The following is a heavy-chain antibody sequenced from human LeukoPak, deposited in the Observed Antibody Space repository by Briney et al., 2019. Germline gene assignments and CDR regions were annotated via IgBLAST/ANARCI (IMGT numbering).Heavy chain of an antibody. Sequence: SETLSLTCTVSGGSISSGDYYWSWIRQPPGKGLEWIGYIYYSGSTYYNPSLKSRVTISVDTSKNQFSLKLSSVTAADTAVYYCAREPLPKVASFDPWGQGTLVTVSS. V-gene: IGHV4-30-4*08. CDR3: AREPLPKVASFDP. CDR2: IYYSGST. J-gene: IGHJ5*02. D-gene: IGHD2-15*01. CDR1: GGSISSGDYY.